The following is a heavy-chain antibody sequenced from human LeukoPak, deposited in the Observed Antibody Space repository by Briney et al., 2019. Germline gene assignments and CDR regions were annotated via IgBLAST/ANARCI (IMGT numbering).Heavy chain of an antibody. Sequence: ASVKVSCKASGYTFTDFYMHWVRQAPGQGLEWMGRINPNSGDTDFAQKFQGRVTMTRDTSISTAYMELSRLRSDDTAVYYCARDGALITIFGVVIGRFDPWGQGTLVTVSS. V-gene: IGHV1-2*06. D-gene: IGHD3-3*01. J-gene: IGHJ5*02. CDR1: GYTFTDFY. CDR2: INPNSGDT. CDR3: ARDGALITIFGVVIGRFDP.